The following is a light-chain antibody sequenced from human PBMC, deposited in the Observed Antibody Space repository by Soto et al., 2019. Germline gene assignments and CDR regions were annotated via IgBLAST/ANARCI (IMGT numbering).Light chain of an antibody. J-gene: IGKJ2*01. Sequence: AIRMTQSPSSFSASTGDRVTITCRASQGISSYLAWYQQKPGKAPKLLIYAASNLQSGVPSRFSGTGSGTDFTLTISCLQSEDFATYYCQQYYSDPPYTFGQGTKVDI. CDR3: QQYYSDPPYT. CDR1: QGISSY. CDR2: AAS. V-gene: IGKV1-8*01.